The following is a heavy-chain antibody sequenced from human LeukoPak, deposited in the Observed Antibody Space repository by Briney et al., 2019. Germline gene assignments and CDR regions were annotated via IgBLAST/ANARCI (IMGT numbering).Heavy chain of an antibody. CDR3: ARNRYDFWSGYDYYYYMDV. J-gene: IGHJ6*03. CDR1: GYTFTSYG. CDR2: ISAYNGNT. Sequence: ASMKVSCKASGYTFTSYGISWVRQAPGQGLEWMGWISAYNGNTNYAQKLQGRVTMTTDTSTSTAYMELRSLRSDDTAVYYCARNRYDFWSGYDYYYYMDVWGKGTTVTVSS. D-gene: IGHD3-3*01. V-gene: IGHV1-18*01.